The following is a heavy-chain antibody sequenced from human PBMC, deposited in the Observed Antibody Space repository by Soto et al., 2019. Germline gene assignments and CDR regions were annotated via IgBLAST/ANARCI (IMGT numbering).Heavy chain of an antibody. V-gene: IGHV1-46*01. D-gene: IGHD3-10*01. CDR3: ARAITMVRGVISPVVGY. CDR2: INPSGGST. CDR1: GYTFTSYY. Sequence: ASVKVSCKASGYTFTSYYMHWVRQAPGQGLEWMGIINPSGGSTSYAQKFQGRVTMTRDTSTSTVYMELSSLRSEDTAVYYCARAITMVRGVISPVVGYWGQGTLVTVSS. J-gene: IGHJ4*02.